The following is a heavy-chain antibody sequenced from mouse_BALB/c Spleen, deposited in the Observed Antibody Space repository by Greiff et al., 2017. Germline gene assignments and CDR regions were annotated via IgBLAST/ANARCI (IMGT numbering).Heavy chain of an antibody. CDR1: EYEFPSHD. Sequence: EGQRVESGGGLVQPGESLKLSCESNEYEFPSHDMSWVRKTPEKRLELVAAINSDGGSTYYPDTMERRFIISRDNTKKTLYLQMSSLRSEDTALYYCARRGYGNYEGAMDYWGQGTSVTVSS. J-gene: IGHJ4*01. V-gene: IGHV5-2*01. CDR3: ARRGYGNYEGAMDY. CDR2: INSDGGST. D-gene: IGHD2-10*02.